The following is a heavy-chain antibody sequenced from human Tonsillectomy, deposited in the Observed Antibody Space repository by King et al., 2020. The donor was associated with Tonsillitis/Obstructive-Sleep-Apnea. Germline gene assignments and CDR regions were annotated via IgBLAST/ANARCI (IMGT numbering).Heavy chain of an antibody. Sequence: VQLVESGGGLVKPGRSLRLSCTASGFSFGDYTMSWFRQAPGKGLEWVTFIRSKAYGATTEYAASVKGRFTISRDDSKSIAYLQMNSLKTEDTAVYYCTREGITIFGVVIDHYFDYWGQGTLVTVSS. V-gene: IGHV3-49*05. CDR1: GFSFGDYT. J-gene: IGHJ4*02. CDR3: TREGITIFGVVIDHYFDY. CDR2: IRSKAYGATT. D-gene: IGHD3-3*01.